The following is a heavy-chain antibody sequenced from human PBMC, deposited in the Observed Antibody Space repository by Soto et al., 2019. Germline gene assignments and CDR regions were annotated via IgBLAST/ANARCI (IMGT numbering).Heavy chain of an antibody. V-gene: IGHV3-21*01. Sequence: GGSLRLSCAASGFTFTRYSMNWVRQAPGKGLEWVSSISSTTNYIYYADSVKGRFTISRDNAKNSLYLQMNSLRAEDTAVYYCARDRDYYGSGSRPPFDYWGQGTLVTVSS. CDR1: GFTFTRYS. J-gene: IGHJ4*02. D-gene: IGHD3-10*01. CDR3: ARDRDYYGSGSRPPFDY. CDR2: ISSTTNYI.